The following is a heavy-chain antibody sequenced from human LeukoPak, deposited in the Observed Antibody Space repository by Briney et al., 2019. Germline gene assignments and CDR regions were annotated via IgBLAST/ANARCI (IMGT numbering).Heavy chain of an antibody. V-gene: IGHV3-23*01. CDR3: AEGFYSDNSGLNYFDY. CDR1: GFPFRSYA. J-gene: IGHJ4*02. Sequence: PGGSLRLSCAASGFPFRSYAMSWVRQAPGKGLEWVSIINGRGSSIYYVDSVKGRFTLSRDNSKTTLFLQMNSLRAEDTAVNYCAEGFYSDNSGLNYFDYWGQGTLVTVSS. CDR2: INGRGSSI. D-gene: IGHD3-22*01.